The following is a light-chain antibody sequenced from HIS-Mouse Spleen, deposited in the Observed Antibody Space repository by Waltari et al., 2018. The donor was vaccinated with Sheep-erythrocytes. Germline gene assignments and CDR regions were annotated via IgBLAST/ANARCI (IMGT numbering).Light chain of an antibody. Sequence: DIQMTQSPSTLSASVGDSFTITCRASQSISSWLAWYQQKTGKAPKLLIYKASSLESGVPSRFSGSGSGTEFTLTISSLQPDDFATYYCQQYNSYLWTFGQGTKVEIK. CDR1: QSISSW. V-gene: IGKV1-5*03. CDR3: QQYNSYLWT. J-gene: IGKJ1*01. CDR2: KAS.